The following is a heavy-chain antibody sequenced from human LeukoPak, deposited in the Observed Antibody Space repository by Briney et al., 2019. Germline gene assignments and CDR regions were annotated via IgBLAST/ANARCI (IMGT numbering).Heavy chain of an antibody. V-gene: IGHV4-59*01. D-gene: IGHD6-13*01. Sequence: SETLSLTCTVSGGSISSYYWSWIRQPPGKGLEWIGYIYYSGSTNYNPSLKSRVTILVDTSKNQFSLKLRSVTAADTAVYYCARISSSNWYNERGAFDVWGQGTMVTVSS. J-gene: IGHJ3*01. CDR3: ARISSSNWYNERGAFDV. CDR2: IYYSGST. CDR1: GGSISSYY.